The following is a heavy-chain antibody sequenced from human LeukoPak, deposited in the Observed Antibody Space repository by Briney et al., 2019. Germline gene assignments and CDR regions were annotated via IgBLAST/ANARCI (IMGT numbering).Heavy chain of an antibody. Sequence: PGGSLTLSCAVSGVTISSNYISWVRQPPGQGPALVSVIYDTGTTYYADSVKGRFTVSRDSSKNTLYLQMNSLRVEDTAVYYCARDVLPAAGKIGPQYYMDVWGKGTTVTVAS. J-gene: IGHJ6*03. V-gene: IGHV3-53*01. CDR3: ARDVLPAAGKIGPQYYMDV. CDR1: GVTISSNY. CDR2: IYDTGTT. D-gene: IGHD6-13*01.